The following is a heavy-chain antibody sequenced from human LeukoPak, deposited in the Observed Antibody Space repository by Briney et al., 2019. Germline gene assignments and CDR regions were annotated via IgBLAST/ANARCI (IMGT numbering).Heavy chain of an antibody. D-gene: IGHD2-21*02. V-gene: IGHV4-59*01. J-gene: IGHJ4*02. Sequence: SETLSLTCTVSGGSISSYYWSWIRQPPGKGLEWIGYIFYSGGSNYNPSLKSRVTISVDTSKNQFSLQLSSVTAADTAVYYCARGSRVVTAFGVDYWGQGTLVTVSS. CDR1: GGSISSYY. CDR2: IFYSGGS. CDR3: ARGSRVVTAFGVDY.